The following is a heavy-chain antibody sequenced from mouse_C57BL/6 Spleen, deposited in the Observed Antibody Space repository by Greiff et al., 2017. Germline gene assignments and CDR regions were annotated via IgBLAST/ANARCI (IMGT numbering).Heavy chain of an antibody. CDR3: ATNCYGSTLD. CDR1: GYAFTNYL. CDR2: INPGSGGT. D-gene: IGHD1-1*01. J-gene: IGHJ3*01. V-gene: IGHV1-54*01. Sequence: QVQLQQSGAELVRPGTSVKVSCKASGYAFTNYLIEWVKQTPGQGLEWIGVINPGSGGTNYHEKVKGKATLTADKSTSTAYMQLSSLTSKDSEVYFCATNCYGSTLDWGKGTLVTVSA.